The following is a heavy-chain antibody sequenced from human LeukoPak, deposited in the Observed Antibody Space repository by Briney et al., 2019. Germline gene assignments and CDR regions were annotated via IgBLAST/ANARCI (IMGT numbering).Heavy chain of an antibody. CDR3: ARDDWGEFDF. J-gene: IGHJ4*02. V-gene: IGHV1-2*02. CDR2: ITPTTGGT. CDR1: GYTFTGYY. Sequence: ASVKVSCKASGYTFTGYYMRSVRQAPGQGLEWMGWITPTTGGTNYAQNFHGRVTMTRDTSISTAYMELSRLRSDDAAVYYCARDDWGEFDFWGQGTLVIVSS. D-gene: IGHD7-27*01.